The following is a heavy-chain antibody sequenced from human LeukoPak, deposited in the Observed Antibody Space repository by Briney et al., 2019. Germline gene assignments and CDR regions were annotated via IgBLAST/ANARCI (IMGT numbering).Heavy chain of an antibody. CDR1: DDSIISTYW. J-gene: IGHJ4*02. CDR2: IYYSGST. Sequence: PSETLSLTCAVSDDSIISTYWWSWVRQPPGKGLEWIGYIYYSGSTNYNPSLKSRVTISVDTSKNQFSLKLSSVTAADTAVYYRAREVRYFDWLYPDYWGQGTLVTVSS. D-gene: IGHD3-9*01. V-gene: IGHV4-59*01. CDR3: AREVRYFDWLYPDY.